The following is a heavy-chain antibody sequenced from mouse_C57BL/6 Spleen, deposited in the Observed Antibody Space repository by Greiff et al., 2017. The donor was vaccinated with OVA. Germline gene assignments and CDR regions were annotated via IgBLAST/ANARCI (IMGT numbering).Heavy chain of an antibody. J-gene: IGHJ1*03. CDR3: AWYYYGSRNWYFDV. V-gene: IGHV1-64*01. CDR1: GYTFTSYW. CDR2: IHPNSGST. Sequence: QVQLQQPGAELAKPGASVKLSCKASGYTFTSYWMHWVKQRPGQGLEWIGMIHPNSGSTNYNEKFKSKATLTVDKSSSTAYMQLSSLTSEDSAVYYCAWYYYGSRNWYFDVWGTGTTVTVSS. D-gene: IGHD1-1*01.